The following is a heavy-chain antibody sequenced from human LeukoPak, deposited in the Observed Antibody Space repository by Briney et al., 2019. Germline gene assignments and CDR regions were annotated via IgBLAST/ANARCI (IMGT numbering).Heavy chain of an antibody. CDR1: GGSITRSSYY. CDR2: IYYSGST. Sequence: SQTLSLTCTVSGGSITRSSYYWGWLRQPPGKGLEWIGSIYYSGSTYYNPSLKSRVTIGVDTSKNQLSLKLSSVTAADTAVYYCARPAGAQLWFGELPNNWFDPWGQGTLVTVSS. V-gene: IGHV4-39*07. D-gene: IGHD3-10*01. J-gene: IGHJ5*02. CDR3: ARPAGAQLWFGELPNNWFDP.